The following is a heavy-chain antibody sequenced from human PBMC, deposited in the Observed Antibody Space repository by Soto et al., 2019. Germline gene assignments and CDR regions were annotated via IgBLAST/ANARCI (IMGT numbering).Heavy chain of an antibody. J-gene: IGHJ6*03. CDR2: ISGSGGST. CDR3: AKGQAHNWNDDADYYMDV. D-gene: IGHD1-1*01. Sequence: GGSLRLSCAASGFTFSSYAMSWVRQAPGKGLEWVSAISGSGGSTYYADSVKGRFTISRDNSKNTLYLQMNSLRAEDTAVYYCAKGQAHNWNDDADYYMDVWGKGTTVTVSS. CDR1: GFTFSSYA. V-gene: IGHV3-23*01.